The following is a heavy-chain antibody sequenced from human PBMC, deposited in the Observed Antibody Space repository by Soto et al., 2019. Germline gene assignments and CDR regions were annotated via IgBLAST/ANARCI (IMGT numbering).Heavy chain of an antibody. Sequence: GGSLRLSCAASGFTFSSYDMHWVRQATGKGLEWVSAIGTAGDTYYPGSVKGRFTISRENAKNSLYLQMNSLRAGDTAVYYCARGTLGYCSGGSCYPDYWGQGTLVTVSS. CDR1: GFTFSSYD. J-gene: IGHJ4*02. CDR2: IGTAGDT. CDR3: ARGTLGYCSGGSCYPDY. D-gene: IGHD2-15*01. V-gene: IGHV3-13*01.